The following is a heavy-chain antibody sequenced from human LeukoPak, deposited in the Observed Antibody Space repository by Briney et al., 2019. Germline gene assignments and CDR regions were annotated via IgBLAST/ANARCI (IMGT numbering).Heavy chain of an antibody. V-gene: IGHV1-18*01. CDR1: GYTFTSYG. D-gene: IGHD3-22*01. Sequence: GASVKVSSKASGYTFTSYGISWVRQAPGQGLEWMGWISAYNGNTNYAQKLQGRVTMTTDTSTSTAYMELRSLRSDDTAVYYCARSGYYDSSGYSNWFDPWGQGTLVTVSS. CDR3: ARSGYYDSSGYSNWFDP. J-gene: IGHJ5*02. CDR2: ISAYNGNT.